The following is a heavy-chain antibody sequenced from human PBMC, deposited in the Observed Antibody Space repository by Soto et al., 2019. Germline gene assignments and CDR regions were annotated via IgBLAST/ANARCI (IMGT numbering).Heavy chain of an antibody. Sequence: QVQLVQSGAEVKKPGSSVKVSCKASGGTFSSYAISWVRQAPGQGLEWMGGIIPLFGTANYAQKFQGRVTITADESTSTAYMELSSMRSEDTAVYYCARATYYYDSSGYTIDAFDIWGQGTMVTVSS. CDR2: IIPLFGTA. J-gene: IGHJ3*02. D-gene: IGHD3-22*01. CDR3: ARATYYYDSSGYTIDAFDI. CDR1: GGTFSSYA. V-gene: IGHV1-69*01.